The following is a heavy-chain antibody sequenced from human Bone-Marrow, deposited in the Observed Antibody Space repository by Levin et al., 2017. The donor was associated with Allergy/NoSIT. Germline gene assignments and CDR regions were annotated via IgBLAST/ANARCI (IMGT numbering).Heavy chain of an antibody. CDR2: IWYDGSNK. CDR3: GGQEWTALRRAPGLAGTRRDY. D-gene: IGHD6-13*01. CDR1: GFTFSNYG. V-gene: IGHV3-33*01. J-gene: IGHJ4*02. Sequence: GESLKISCAASGFTFSNYGMHWVRQAPGRGLEWVAVIWYDGSNKYYADSVKGRFTISRDNSKNTLYLQINGLRADDTAVYYCGGQEWTALRRAPGLAGTRRDYWGQGTLVTVS.